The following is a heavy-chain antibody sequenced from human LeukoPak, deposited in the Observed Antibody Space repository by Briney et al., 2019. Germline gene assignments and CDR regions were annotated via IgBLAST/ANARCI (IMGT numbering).Heavy chain of an antibody. Sequence: ASVKASCKASGYTFTSYYMHWVRQAPGQGLEWMGIINPSGGSTSYAQKFQGRVTMTRDTSTSTVYMELSSLRSEDTAVYYCARDPSSNHAIGPGAFDIWGQGTMVTVSS. CDR1: GYTFTSYY. J-gene: IGHJ3*02. V-gene: IGHV1-46*03. CDR3: ARDPSSNHAIGPGAFDI. CDR2: INPSGGST. D-gene: IGHD2-2*01.